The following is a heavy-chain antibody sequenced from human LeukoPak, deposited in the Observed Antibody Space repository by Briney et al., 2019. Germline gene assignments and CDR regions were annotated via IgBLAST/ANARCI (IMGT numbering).Heavy chain of an antibody. CDR3: ARPLRESGYFYFDY. J-gene: IGHJ4*02. CDR1: GFTFDDYA. V-gene: IGHV3-9*01. Sequence: GGSLRLSCAASGFTFDDYAMHWVRQAPGKGLEWVSGISWNSGSIGYADSVKGRFTISGDNAKNSLYLQMNSLRAEDTAIYYCARPLRESGYFYFDYWGQGTLVTVSS. D-gene: IGHD3-3*01. CDR2: ISWNSGSI.